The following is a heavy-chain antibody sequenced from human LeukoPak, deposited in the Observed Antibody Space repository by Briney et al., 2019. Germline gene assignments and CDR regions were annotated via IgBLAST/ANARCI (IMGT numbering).Heavy chain of an antibody. D-gene: IGHD3-10*01. CDR1: GGSISSYY. CDR3: ARGLLYEDY. CDR2: IYYSGST. J-gene: IGHJ4*02. Sequence: PSETLSLTCTISGGSISSYYWSWIRQPPGKGLEWIGYIYYSGSTNYNPSLKSRVTISVDTSKNQFSLRLSSVTAADTAVYYCARGLLYEDYWGQGTLVTVSS. V-gene: IGHV4-59*01.